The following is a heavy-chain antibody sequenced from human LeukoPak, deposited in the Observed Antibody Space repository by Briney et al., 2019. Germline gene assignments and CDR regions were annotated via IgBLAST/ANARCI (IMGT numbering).Heavy chain of an antibody. V-gene: IGHV3-7*01. D-gene: IGHD3-10*01. J-gene: IGHJ4*02. CDR2: IKQDGSEK. CDR3: ASSLSRGFGETYRDY. CDR1: GFTFSSYW. Sequence: GGSLRLSCAASGFTFSSYWMSWVRQAPGKGLEWVANIKQDGSEKYYVDSVKGRFTISRDNAKNSLYLQMNSLRAEDTAVYYCASSLSRGFGETYRDYWGQGTLVTVSS.